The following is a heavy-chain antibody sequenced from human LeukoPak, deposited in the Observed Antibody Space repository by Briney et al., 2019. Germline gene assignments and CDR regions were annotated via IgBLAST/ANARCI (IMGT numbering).Heavy chain of an antibody. CDR1: GFTFRDFA. J-gene: IGHJ4*02. CDR2: ISASGGRT. D-gene: IGHD4-17*01. Sequence: GGSLRLSCAASGFTFRDFAMSWVRQAPGKGLECVSVISASGGRTYSADSVKARFTISRDNPKNTLYLQMNSLTADDTAVYYCAKGHSDYGTGFDLWGQGTLVTVPS. CDR3: AKGHSDYGTGFDL. V-gene: IGHV3-23*01.